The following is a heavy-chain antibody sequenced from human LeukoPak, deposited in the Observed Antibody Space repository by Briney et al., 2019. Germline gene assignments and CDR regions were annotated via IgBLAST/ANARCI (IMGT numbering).Heavy chain of an antibody. CDR1: GFTFSSYG. V-gene: IGHV3-33*01. J-gene: IGHJ4*02. Sequence: GRSLRLSCAASGFTFSSYGMHWVRQAPGKGLEWVAVIWYDGSNKYYADSVKGRFTISRDNSKNTLYLQMNTLRAEDTAVYYCATQPCGGGSCYLGHWGQGTVVTLSS. CDR2: IWYDGSNK. D-gene: IGHD2-15*01. CDR3: ATQPCGGGSCYLGH.